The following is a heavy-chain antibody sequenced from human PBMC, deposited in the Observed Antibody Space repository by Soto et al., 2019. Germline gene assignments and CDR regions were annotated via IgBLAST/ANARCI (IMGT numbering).Heavy chain of an antibody. CDR1: GYTFTSYG. CDR3: ARAYYDFWSGYGHNWFDP. V-gene: IGHV1-18*01. J-gene: IGHJ5*02. D-gene: IGHD3-3*01. CDR2: ISAYNGNT. Sequence: ASVKVSCKASGYTFTSYGISWVRQAPGQGLEWMGWISAYNGNTNYAQKLQGRVTMTTDTSTSTAYMELRSLRSGDTAVYYCARAYYDFWSGYGHNWFDPWGLGTLVTVSS.